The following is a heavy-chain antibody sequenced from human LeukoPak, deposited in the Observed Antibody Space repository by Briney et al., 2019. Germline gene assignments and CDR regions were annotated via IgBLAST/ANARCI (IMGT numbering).Heavy chain of an antibody. J-gene: IGHJ4*02. CDR3: AAERRGQQRGYPGWYYFDY. Sequence: PSQTLSLTCTVSGDSLSTGSFYWSWIRQPAGRGLEWIGRIYTSGSTKYNPPLKSRVTISVDTSKNQFSLKLSSVTAADTAVYYCAAERRGQQRGYPGWYYFDYWGQGTLVTVSS. D-gene: IGHD6-13*01. CDR1: GDSLSTGSFY. CDR2: IYTSGST. V-gene: IGHV4-61*02.